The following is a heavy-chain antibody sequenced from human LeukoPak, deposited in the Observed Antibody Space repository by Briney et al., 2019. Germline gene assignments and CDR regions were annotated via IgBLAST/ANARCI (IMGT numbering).Heavy chain of an antibody. CDR1: GYSISSGYY. Sequence: PSETLSLTCTVSGYSISSGYYWGWIRQPPGKGLEWIGSIYHSGSTYYNPSLKSRVTISVDTSKNQFSLKLSSVTAAATAVYYCARGGQQLVRGYFQHWGQGTLVTVSS. D-gene: IGHD6-13*01. CDR3: ARGGQQLVRGYFQH. V-gene: IGHV4-38-2*02. CDR2: IYHSGST. J-gene: IGHJ1*01.